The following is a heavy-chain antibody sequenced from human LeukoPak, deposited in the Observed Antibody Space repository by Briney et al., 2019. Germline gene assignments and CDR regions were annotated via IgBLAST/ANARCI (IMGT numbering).Heavy chain of an antibody. CDR2: ISGSGGST. CDR3: ARDIGGRGDYADY. V-gene: IGHV3-23*01. Sequence: GGSLRLSCAASGFTFSSYAMSWVRQAPGKGLEWVSAISGSGGSTYYADSVKGRFTISRDNSKNTLYLQMNSLRAEDTAVYYCARDIGGRGDYADYWGQGTLVTVSS. J-gene: IGHJ4*02. CDR1: GFTFSSYA. D-gene: IGHD4-17*01.